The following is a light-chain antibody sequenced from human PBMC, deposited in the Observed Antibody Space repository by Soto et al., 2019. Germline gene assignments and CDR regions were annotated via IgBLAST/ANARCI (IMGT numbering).Light chain of an antibody. CDR2: RAS. CDR3: LQYHNLWA. V-gene: IGKV3-15*01. Sequence: EIVMRRSPATLSVSPVEIATLSCTASHYIYSNVARFQQRPGQAPRLLIYRASTRATGTPARFTGSGSGTEFTLTISSLQSEDFTVYSCLQYHNLWAFGQGTKVDIK. CDR1: HYIYSN. J-gene: IGKJ1*01.